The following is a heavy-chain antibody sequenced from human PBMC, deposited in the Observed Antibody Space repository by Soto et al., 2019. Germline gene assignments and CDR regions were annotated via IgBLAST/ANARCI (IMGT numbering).Heavy chain of an antibody. J-gene: IGHJ4*02. CDR1: GFPFSAYN. CDR2: ITVGSSHI. D-gene: IGHD3-16*01. Sequence: EVQLVESGGGLVKPGGSLRLSCTGSGFPFSAYNINWVRQSPGKGLERVSSITVGSSHIYQPNSMKGRFTISRDDAKNSVYLQLDSLRDEDTALYYCSRSPEVGVRGAYWGQGTLVTVSS. V-gene: IGHV3-21*01. CDR3: SRSPEVGVRGAY.